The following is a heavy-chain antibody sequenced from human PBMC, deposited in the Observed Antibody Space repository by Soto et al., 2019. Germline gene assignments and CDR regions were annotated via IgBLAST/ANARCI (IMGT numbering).Heavy chain of an antibody. CDR1: GFSFSSYW. V-gene: IGHV3-7*03. Sequence: GGSLRLSCAASGFSFSSYWMIWARQVPGKGLEWLAKINQDGSEKNYVDSVRGRFTISRDNAKSSVYLQLGSLRAEDTAVYFCSRLSRGAPGGSCWGQGTMVTVSS. J-gene: IGHJ4*02. CDR2: INQDGSEK. D-gene: IGHD2-15*01. CDR3: SRLSRGAPGGSC.